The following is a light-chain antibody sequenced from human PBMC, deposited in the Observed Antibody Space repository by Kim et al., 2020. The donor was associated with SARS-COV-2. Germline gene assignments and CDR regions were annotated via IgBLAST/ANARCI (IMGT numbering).Light chain of an antibody. Sequence: SVSPGERAPLSCRASQSVSSNLAWYQQKPGQAPRLLIYGASTRATGIPARFSGGGSGTEFPLTISSLQSEDFAVYYCQQYNNWPYTFGQGTKLEI. CDR1: QSVSSN. CDR2: GAS. J-gene: IGKJ2*01. V-gene: IGKV3-15*01. CDR3: QQYNNWPYT.